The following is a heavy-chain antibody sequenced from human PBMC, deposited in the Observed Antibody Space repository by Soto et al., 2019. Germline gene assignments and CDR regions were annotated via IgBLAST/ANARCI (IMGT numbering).Heavy chain of an antibody. CDR1: GFTFSSYA. CDR2: ISSNGGST. D-gene: IGHD1-26*01. CDR3: VRGGGLQSNAFDY. J-gene: IGHJ4*02. V-gene: IGHV3-64D*09. Sequence: GGSLRLSCSASGFTFSSYAMHWVRQAPRKGLEYVSAISSNGGSTYYADAVKGRFTISRDNSKNTLYLQMSSLRAEDTDVYYCVRGGGLQSNAFDYWGQGTLVTVSS.